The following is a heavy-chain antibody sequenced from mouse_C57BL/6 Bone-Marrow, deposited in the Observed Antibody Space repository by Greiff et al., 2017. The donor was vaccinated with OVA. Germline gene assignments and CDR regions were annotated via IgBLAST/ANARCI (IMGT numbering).Heavy chain of an antibody. V-gene: IGHV5-6*02. CDR2: ISSGGSYT. J-gene: IGHJ3*01. CDR1: GFTFSSYG. Sequence: DVMLVEPGADLVKPGGSLKLSCAASGFTFSSYGMSWVRQTPDKRLEWVATISSGGSYTYYPDSVKGRSTISRDNAKNTRYLQMSSLKSEDTAMYDCAVEGWFAYWGQGTLVTVSA. CDR3: AVEGWFAY.